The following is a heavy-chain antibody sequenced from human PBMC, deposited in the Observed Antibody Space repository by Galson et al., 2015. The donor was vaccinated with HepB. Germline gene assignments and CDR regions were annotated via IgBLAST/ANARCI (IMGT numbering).Heavy chain of an antibody. D-gene: IGHD3-3*01. CDR1: GFTFSDFY. V-gene: IGHV3-11*06. CDR3: ARFFPSAFTFDF. Sequence: SLRLSCAGSGFTFSDFYMNWIRQAPGKGLEWVSYVHSSSLYSNYGDSVKGRFTISRDNSRNTLYLQMDSLRIEDTAVYYCARFFPSAFTFDFWGPGTLVTVSS. J-gene: IGHJ4*01. CDR2: VHSSSLYS.